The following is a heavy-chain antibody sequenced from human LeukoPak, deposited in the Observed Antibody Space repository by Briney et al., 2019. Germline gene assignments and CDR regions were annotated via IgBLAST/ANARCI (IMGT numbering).Heavy chain of an antibody. V-gene: IGHV4-34*01. J-gene: IGHJ6*02. Sequence: PSETLSLTCAVYGGSFSGYYWSWIRQPPGKGLEWIGEINHSGSTNYNPSLKSRVTISVDTSKNQFSLKLSSVTAADTAVYYCARGDLTLVATEIYYYYGMDVWGQGTTVTVSS. CDR3: ARGDLTLVATEIYYYYGMDV. D-gene: IGHD5-12*01. CDR1: GGSFSGYY. CDR2: INHSGST.